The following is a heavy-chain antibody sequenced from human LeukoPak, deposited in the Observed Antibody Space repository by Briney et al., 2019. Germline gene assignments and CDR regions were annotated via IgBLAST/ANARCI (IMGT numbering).Heavy chain of an antibody. V-gene: IGHV1-69*04. Sequence: SVKVSCKASGGTFSSYAISWVRQAPGHGLEWMGRIIPILGIANYAQKFQGRVTITADKSTSTAYMELSSLRSEDTAVYYCASISDSGAFDIWGQGTMVTVSS. CDR1: GGTFSSYA. J-gene: IGHJ3*02. CDR3: ASISDSGAFDI. D-gene: IGHD1-26*01. CDR2: IIPILGIA.